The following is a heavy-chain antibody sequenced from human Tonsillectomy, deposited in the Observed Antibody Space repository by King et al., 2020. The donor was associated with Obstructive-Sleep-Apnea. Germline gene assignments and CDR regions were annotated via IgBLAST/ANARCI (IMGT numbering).Heavy chain of an antibody. D-gene: IGHD3-22*01. Sequence: VQLVESGGGLVQPGGSLRLCCAASGFTFSSYAIRWVRQAPGKGLEWVSASSGSGGSTYYADSVRGRFTISRDNSKNTLYLQMNSLRAEDTAVYYCAKELSYYDSSGYYSRYYFDYWGQGTLVTVSS. J-gene: IGHJ4*02. V-gene: IGHV3-23*04. CDR2: SSGSGGST. CDR1: GFTFSSYA. CDR3: AKELSYYDSSGYYSRYYFDY.